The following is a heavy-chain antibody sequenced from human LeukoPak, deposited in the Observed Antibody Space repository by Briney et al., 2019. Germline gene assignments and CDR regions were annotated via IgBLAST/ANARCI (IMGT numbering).Heavy chain of an antibody. CDR2: IWYDGSNK. J-gene: IGHJ4*02. CDR1: GFTFSSYG. CDR3: ARDFYGSGSLGY. V-gene: IGHV3-33*01. D-gene: IGHD3-10*01. Sequence: QSGGSLRLSCAASGFTFSSYGMHWVGQAPGKGMEWVAVIWYDGSNKYYADSVKGRFTISRDNSKNTLYLQMNRLRAEDTAVYYCARDFYGSGSLGYWGQGTLVTVSS.